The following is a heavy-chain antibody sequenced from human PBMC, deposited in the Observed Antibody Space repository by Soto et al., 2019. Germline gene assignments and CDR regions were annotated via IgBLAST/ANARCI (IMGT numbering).Heavy chain of an antibody. J-gene: IGHJ4*02. CDR1: GYTFTSYY. V-gene: IGHV1-46*01. CDR2: ITPSGGST. Sequence: ASVKVSCKASGYTFTSYYMHWVRQAPGHGLEWMGIITPSGGSTSYAQKFQGRVTMTRDTSTSTVYMELSSLRSEDTAVYYCARDSIAAAGTGTTFDYWGQGTLVTVSS. CDR3: ARDSIAAAGTGTTFDY. D-gene: IGHD6-13*01.